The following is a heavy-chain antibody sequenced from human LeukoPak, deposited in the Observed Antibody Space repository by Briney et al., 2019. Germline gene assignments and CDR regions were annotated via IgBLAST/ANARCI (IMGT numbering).Heavy chain of an antibody. CDR1: GGSISSYY. J-gene: IGHJ6*02. Sequence: SETLSLTCTVSGGSISSYYWSWIRQPPGKGLEWIGYIYYSGSTNYNPSLKSRVTISVDTSKNQFSLKLSSVTAVDTAVYYCARALDDFWSGYPLYYYGMDVWGQGTTVTVSS. CDR3: ARALDDFWSGYPLYYYGMDV. D-gene: IGHD3-3*01. CDR2: IYYSGST. V-gene: IGHV4-59*01.